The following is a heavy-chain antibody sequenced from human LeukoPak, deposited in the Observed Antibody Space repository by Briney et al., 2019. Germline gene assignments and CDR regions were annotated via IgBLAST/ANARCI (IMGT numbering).Heavy chain of an antibody. D-gene: IGHD2-21*01. CDR1: GFTFSCYA. CDR3: AKPYSAYYYYGMDV. J-gene: IGHJ6*02. Sequence: GGSLRLSCAASGFTFSCYAMSWVRQAPGKGLEWVSGISGSGGSTYYADSVKGRFTITRDNSKNTRYLQTNSLRAEDTAVYYCAKPYSAYYYYGMDVWGQGTTVTVPS. V-gene: IGHV3-23*01. CDR2: ISGSGGST.